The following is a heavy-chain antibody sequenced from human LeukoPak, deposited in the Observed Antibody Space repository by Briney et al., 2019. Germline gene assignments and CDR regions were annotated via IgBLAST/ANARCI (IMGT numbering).Heavy chain of an antibody. V-gene: IGHV1-69*06. CDR2: IIPIFGTA. Sequence: SVKVSCKASGGTFSSYAISWVRQAPGQGLEWMGGIIPIFGTANYAQKFQGRVTITADKSTSTAYMELSSLRSEDTAVYYCARSPDYGDSRFDYWGQGTLVTVSS. J-gene: IGHJ4*02. D-gene: IGHD4-17*01. CDR1: GGTFSSYA. CDR3: ARSPDYGDSRFDY.